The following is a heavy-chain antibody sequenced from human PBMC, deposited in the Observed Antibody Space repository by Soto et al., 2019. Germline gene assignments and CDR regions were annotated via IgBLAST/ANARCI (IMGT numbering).Heavy chain of an antibody. Sequence: GGSLRLSCAASGFTFSSYAMSWVRQAPGKGLEWVSAISGGGGSTYFADSVKGRFTISRDNSKNTLYLQMNSLRAEDTAVYYCAKWVGANNAFNIWGQGTMVTVSS. D-gene: IGHD4-17*01. CDR1: GFTFSSYA. CDR2: ISGGGGST. J-gene: IGHJ3*02. V-gene: IGHV3-23*01. CDR3: AKWVGANNAFNI.